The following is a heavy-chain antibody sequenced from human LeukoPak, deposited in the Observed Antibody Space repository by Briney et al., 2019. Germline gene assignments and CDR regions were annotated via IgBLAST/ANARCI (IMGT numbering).Heavy chain of an antibody. J-gene: IGHJ4*02. Sequence: PSETLSLTCTVSGVSISSGSYYWTWIRQPAGKGLEWIGRIYTSGNTNYNPSLKSRVTISVDTSKNQFSLKLSSVTAADTAVYYCARPSFEWELLFDYWGQGTLVTVSS. D-gene: IGHD1-26*01. V-gene: IGHV4-61*02. CDR3: ARPSFEWELLFDY. CDR1: GVSISSGSYY. CDR2: IYTSGNT.